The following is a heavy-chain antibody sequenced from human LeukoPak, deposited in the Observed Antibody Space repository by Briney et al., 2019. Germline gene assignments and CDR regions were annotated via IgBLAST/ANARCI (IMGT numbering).Heavy chain of an antibody. J-gene: IGHJ4*02. CDR3: AREGSSWYYFDY. CDR2: IIPIFGTA. D-gene: IGHD6-13*01. Sequence: ASVKVSCKASGGTFSSYAISWVRQVPGQGLEWMGGIIPIFGTANYAQKFQGRVTITADESTSTAYMELSSLRSEDTAVYYCAREGSSWYYFDYWGQGTLVTVSS. V-gene: IGHV1-69*13. CDR1: GGTFSSYA.